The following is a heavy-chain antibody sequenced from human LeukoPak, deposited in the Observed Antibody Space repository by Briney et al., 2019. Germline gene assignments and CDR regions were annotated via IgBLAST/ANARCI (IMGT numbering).Heavy chain of an antibody. J-gene: IGHJ4*02. D-gene: IGHD3-22*01. CDR1: VFTDSSNS. V-gene: IGHV3-66*01. CDR3: ARESSGYYDY. CDR2: IYSGGST. Sequence: GGSLRLSCTVSVFTDSSNSMSWVRQAPGKGLEWVSVIYSGGSTYYADSVKGRLTISRDNSKNTLYLQMNSLRAEDTAVYYCARESSGYYDYWGQGTLVTVSS.